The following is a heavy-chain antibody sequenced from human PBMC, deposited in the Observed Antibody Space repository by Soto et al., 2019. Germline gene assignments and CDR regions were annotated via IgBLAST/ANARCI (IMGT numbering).Heavy chain of an antibody. CDR2: INPNGGSI. D-gene: IGHD3-16*01. CDR3: ARSSGGVYGLIIEGTNWFAP. J-gene: IGHJ5*02. Sequence: QVRLVQSGAEVKAPGASVEVSCKAPGDTFTSYYMHWVRQAPGHGLEWMGVINPNGGSIRIAQKFQGRVTMTRDTSRSTVYMELRGLTSEDTAVYYCARSSGGVYGLIIEGTNWFAPWGQGTLVTVSS. CDR1: GDTFTSYY. V-gene: IGHV1-46*01.